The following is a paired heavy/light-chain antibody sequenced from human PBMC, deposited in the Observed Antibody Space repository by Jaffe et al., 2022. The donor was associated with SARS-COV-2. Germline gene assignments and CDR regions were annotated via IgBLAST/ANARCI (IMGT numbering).Light chain of an antibody. CDR3: QQSYSTPPFT. V-gene: IGKV1-39*01. CDR1: QSISNS. Sequence: DIQMTQSPSSLSASVGDGVTITCRASQSISNSLNWYQQKPGKAPKLLIYTASSLLSGVPSRFSGSGSGTDFTLTISGLKPEDFATYYCQQSYSTPPFTFGPGTTVDIK. CDR2: TAS. J-gene: IGKJ3*01.
Heavy chain of an antibody. Sequence: QVQLVESGGGVVQPGTSLRLSCAASGFAFRAYAMHWVRQAPGKGLEWVAGILYDGSGKNYADSVKGRVAISRDNSKNTVYLQMNGLRPEDTALYYCARDPGRGGVGHFYYYMDVWGKGTTVTVSS. CDR2: ILYDGSGK. CDR3: ARDPGRGGVGHFYYYMDV. V-gene: IGHV3-30*09. CDR1: GFAFRAYA. J-gene: IGHJ6*03. D-gene: IGHD3-16*01.